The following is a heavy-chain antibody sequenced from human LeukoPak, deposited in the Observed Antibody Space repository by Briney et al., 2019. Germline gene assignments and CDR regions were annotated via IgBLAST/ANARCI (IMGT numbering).Heavy chain of an antibody. J-gene: IGHJ4*02. Sequence: GGSLRLSCAASGFTVSSNYMNWVRQAPGKGLEWVSVFYSGGSTYYADSVKGRFTISRDSSKNTLYLQMNSLRAEDTAVYYCARGRSFSSGWYAYYFDYWGQGTLVTVSS. D-gene: IGHD6-13*01. CDR1: GFTVSSNY. CDR3: ARGRSFSSGWYAYYFDY. V-gene: IGHV3-53*01. CDR2: FYSGGST.